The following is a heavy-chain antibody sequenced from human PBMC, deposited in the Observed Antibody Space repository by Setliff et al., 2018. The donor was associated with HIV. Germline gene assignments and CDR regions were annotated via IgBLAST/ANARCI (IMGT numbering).Heavy chain of an antibody. CDR3: ARDQSDWFY. Sequence: SETLSLTCGVSGDSVSGYYWIWIRQSPGKGLEWIGYMYYSGNTNYNPSLKSRVTISVDTSKSQFSLKLNSVTAADTAVYYCARDQSDWFYWGQGTLVTVSS. CDR1: GDSVSGYY. D-gene: IGHD3-3*01. V-gene: IGHV4-59*02. J-gene: IGHJ4*02. CDR2: MYYSGNT.